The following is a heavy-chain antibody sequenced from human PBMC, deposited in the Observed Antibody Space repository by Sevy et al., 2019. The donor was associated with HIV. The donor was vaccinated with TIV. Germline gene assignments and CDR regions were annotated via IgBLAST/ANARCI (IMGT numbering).Heavy chain of an antibody. V-gene: IGHV3-48*02. D-gene: IGHD2-21*02. CDR3: ARGPDCGGDCDVGFYYPLDV. J-gene: IGHJ6*02. CDR2: TSSNSAAI. Sequence: GGSLRLSCAASGFTFSRYSMNWVRQAPGKGLEWISYTSSNSAAIYYPDSVKGRFTISRDNANSALFLQMNSLRDDDMVVYYFARGPDCGGDCDVGFYYPLDVWGQGTTVTVSS. CDR1: GFTFSRYS.